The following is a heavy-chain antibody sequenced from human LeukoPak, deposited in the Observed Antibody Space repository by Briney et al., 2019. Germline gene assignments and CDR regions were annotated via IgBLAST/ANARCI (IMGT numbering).Heavy chain of an antibody. Sequence: GRSLRLSCAASGFTFNSYGMHWVRQAPGKGLEWVAVISYDGSNKYYADSVKGRFTISRDNSKNTLYLQMNSLRAEDTAVYYCAKDYEIGVVVVAAAYWGQGTLVTVSS. J-gene: IGHJ4*02. V-gene: IGHV3-30*18. CDR2: ISYDGSNK. CDR1: GFTFNSYG. CDR3: AKDYEIGVVVVAAAY. D-gene: IGHD2-15*01.